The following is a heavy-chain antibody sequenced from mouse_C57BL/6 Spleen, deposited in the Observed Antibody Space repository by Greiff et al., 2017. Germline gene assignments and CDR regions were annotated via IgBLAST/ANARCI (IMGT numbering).Heavy chain of an antibody. CDR2: INPSSGYT. CDR3: ARAFINYSNFVDY. Sequence: VQLQQSGAELAKPGASVKLSCKASGYTFTSYWMHWVKQRPGQGLEWIGYINPSSGYTKYNQKFKDKATLTADKSSSTTYLQLSSLTYEDTAVYYCARAFINYSNFVDYWGQGTTLTVSS. CDR1: GYTFTSYW. J-gene: IGHJ2*01. D-gene: IGHD2-5*01. V-gene: IGHV1-7*01.